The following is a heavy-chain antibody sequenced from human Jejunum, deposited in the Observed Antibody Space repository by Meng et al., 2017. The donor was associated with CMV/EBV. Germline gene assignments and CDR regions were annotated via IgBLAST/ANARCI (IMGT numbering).Heavy chain of an antibody. CDR3: AKDPHDFWSGYFVDY. J-gene: IGHJ4*02. CDR2: IRYDEDEK. V-gene: IGHV3-30*02. D-gene: IGHD3-3*01. CDR1: FAFSSDG. Sequence: FAFSSDGIHWVRQAPGKGLEWVAYIRYDEDEKYNVELVKGRFTISRDNSKNTVYLQMNSLRDNDTALYYCAKDPHDFWSGYFVDYWGQGTRVTVSS.